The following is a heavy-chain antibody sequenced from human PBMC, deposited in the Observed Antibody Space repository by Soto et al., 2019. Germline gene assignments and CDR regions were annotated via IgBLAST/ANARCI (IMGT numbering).Heavy chain of an antibody. J-gene: IGHJ2*01. V-gene: IGHV3-7*01. Sequence: EVQLVESGGGLVQPGGSLRLSCAASGFTFGPYWMTWVRQAPGKGLEWVAKIKPDGSEKYYVASVKGRFTISRDTTKTSLYLQMHSMRAEDTAVYYCASPYPVAGRSYWCFDLWGRGTLVTVSS. D-gene: IGHD6-19*01. CDR3: ASPYPVAGRSYWCFDL. CDR1: GFTFGPYW. CDR2: IKPDGSEK.